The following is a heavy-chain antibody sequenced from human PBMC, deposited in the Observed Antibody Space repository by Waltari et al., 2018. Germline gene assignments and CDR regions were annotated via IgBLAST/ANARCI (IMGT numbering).Heavy chain of an antibody. J-gene: IGHJ3*02. D-gene: IGHD7-27*01. CDR3: AREGTGEVSAFDI. V-gene: IGHV4-59*01. Sequence: QVQLQESGPGLVKPSETLSLTCTVSGGSISSYYWSWIRQPPGKGLEWIGYIYYSGSTNYNPSLKSRVTISVDTSKNQFSLKLSSVTAADTAVYYCAREGTGEVSAFDIWGQGTMVTVSS. CDR1: GGSISSYY. CDR2: IYYSGST.